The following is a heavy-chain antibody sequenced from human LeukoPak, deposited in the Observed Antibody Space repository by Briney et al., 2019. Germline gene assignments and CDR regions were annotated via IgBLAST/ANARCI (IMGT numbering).Heavy chain of an antibody. CDR3: SRGRVWDVFDV. Sequence: KAPETLSLTCTVPGGSISNYYWSWIRRPPGKGLEWIGYIYYSGSTLYNPSLTRRATISVDTSKNQFSLKLSSVTDADTAVYHCSRGRVWDVFDVGGQGTMVTVSS. CDR2: IYYSGST. CDR1: GGSISNYY. J-gene: IGHJ3*01. V-gene: IGHV4-59*01. D-gene: IGHD6-6*01.